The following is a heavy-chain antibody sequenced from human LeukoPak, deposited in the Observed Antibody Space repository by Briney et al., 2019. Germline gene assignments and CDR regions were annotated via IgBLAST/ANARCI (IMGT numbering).Heavy chain of an antibody. J-gene: IGHJ4*02. CDR3: AKDASDSSGWYYFDY. CDR2: TSYDGSHK. V-gene: IGHV3-30*18. Sequence: GRSLRLSCAASGFTFSSYGMHWVRQAPGKGLEWVAVTSYDGSHKYYADSVKGRLIISRDNSKNTLYLQMNSLRAEDTAVYYCAKDASDSSGWYYFDYWGQGTLVTVSS. D-gene: IGHD6-19*01. CDR1: GFTFSSYG.